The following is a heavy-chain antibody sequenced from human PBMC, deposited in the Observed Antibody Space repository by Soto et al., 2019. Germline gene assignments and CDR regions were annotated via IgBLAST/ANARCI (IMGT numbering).Heavy chain of an antibody. D-gene: IGHD1-26*01. J-gene: IGHJ4*01. CDR1: DGSINNGDW. CDR2: VYHNGNT. CDR3: ATRGIVGPIY. Sequence: QVQLQESGTGLVEPSGTLSLTCNVYDGSINNGDWCSWVRQPPGNGLEWIGEVYHNGNTNYNASLKSRVTVSVDESRSLFARRLTSVTPADTAVYYCATRGIVGPIYWGHGTMVTVSS. V-gene: IGHV4-4*02.